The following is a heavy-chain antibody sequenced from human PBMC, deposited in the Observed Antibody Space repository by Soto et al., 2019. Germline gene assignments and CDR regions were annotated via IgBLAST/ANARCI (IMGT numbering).Heavy chain of an antibody. CDR2: IYLGGSI. J-gene: IGHJ5*02. Sequence: SETLSLTCSVSGGSISSGCWTWIRHPPGKGLERIGYIYLGGSINYNPSLKSRVIISVDTAKNQFSLSLSSVTAADTAVYYCTGAYYDIDGYNIVPWGPGTSVTVSS. V-gene: IGHV4-59*01. CDR1: GGSISSGC. CDR3: TGAYYDIDGYNIVP. D-gene: IGHD3-22*01.